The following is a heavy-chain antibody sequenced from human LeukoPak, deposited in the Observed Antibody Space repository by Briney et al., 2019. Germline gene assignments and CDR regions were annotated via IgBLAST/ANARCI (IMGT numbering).Heavy chain of an antibody. J-gene: IGHJ6*02. D-gene: IGHD4-17*01. CDR3: ARTVTYYYNAMDV. Sequence: SETLSLTCAVYGGSFSGYYWSWIRQPPGKGLEWIGEINHSGSANYNPSLKSRVTISGDTSKNQFSLKLSSVTAADTAVYYCARTVTYYYNAMDVWGQGTTVTVSS. CDR1: GGSFSGYY. V-gene: IGHV4-34*01. CDR2: INHSGSA.